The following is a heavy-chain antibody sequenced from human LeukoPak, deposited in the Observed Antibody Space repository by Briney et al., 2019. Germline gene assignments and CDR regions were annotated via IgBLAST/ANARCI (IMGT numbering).Heavy chain of an antibody. V-gene: IGHV3-21*01. J-gene: IGHJ4*02. CDR3: ARDQPFDY. CDR2: ISSSSSYI. Sequence: GGSLRLSCAASGFTFSSYSMNWVRQAPGKGLEWVPSISSSSSYIYYADSLKGRFTISRDNSKNPLYLQMNTLSAEDTAVYYCARDQPFDYWGQGTLVTVSS. CDR1: GFTFSSYS.